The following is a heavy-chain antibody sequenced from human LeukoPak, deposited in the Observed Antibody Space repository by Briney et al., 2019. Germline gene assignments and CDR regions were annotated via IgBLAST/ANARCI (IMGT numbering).Heavy chain of an antibody. CDR3: TRAQTEVGATYYFDY. Sequence: PGGSLRLSCTASAFTFGDYAMNWVRQAPGKGLEWVGFVRSEPYGATTEYAAPVKGRFTISRDDSSGIAYLQMNSLKIEDTAVYFCTRAQTEVGATYYFDYWGQGTLVTVSS. D-gene: IGHD1-26*01. CDR2: VRSEPYGATT. V-gene: IGHV3-49*04. CDR1: AFTFGDYA. J-gene: IGHJ4*02.